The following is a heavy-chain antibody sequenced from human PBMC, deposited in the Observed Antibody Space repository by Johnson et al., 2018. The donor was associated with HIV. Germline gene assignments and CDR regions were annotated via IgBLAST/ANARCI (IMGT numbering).Heavy chain of an antibody. CDR2: IKLDGSDK. V-gene: IGHV3-7*03. J-gene: IGHJ3*02. CDR3: ARKGDAFDI. CDR1: GFTFGTYW. Sequence: VQLVESGGGLVQPGESLRLSCVVSGFTFGTYWMTWVRQAPGNGLEWVATIKLDGSDKYYLDSVKGRFTISRDNGRNSLYLQINSLRAEDTAVYYCARKGDAFDIWGQGTKVTVSS.